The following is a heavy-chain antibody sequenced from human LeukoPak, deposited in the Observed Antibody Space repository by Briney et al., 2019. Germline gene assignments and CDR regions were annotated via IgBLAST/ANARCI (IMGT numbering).Heavy chain of an antibody. CDR3: ASMTGYGDYGGTYYYYYGMDV. D-gene: IGHD4-17*01. CDR1: GYTFTGYY. V-gene: IGHV1-2*02. Sequence: GASVKVSCKASGYTFTGYYMHWVRQAPGQGLEWMGWINPNSGGTNYAQKFQGRVTMTRDTSISTAYMELSRLRSDDTAVYYCASMTGYGDYGGTYYYYYGMDVWGKGTTVTVSS. J-gene: IGHJ6*04. CDR2: INPNSGGT.